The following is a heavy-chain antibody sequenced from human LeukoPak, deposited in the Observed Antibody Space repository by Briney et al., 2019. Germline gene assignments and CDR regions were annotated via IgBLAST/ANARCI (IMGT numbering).Heavy chain of an antibody. J-gene: IGHJ4*02. CDR2: MDPSGSQK. V-gene: IGHV3-7*01. Sequence: PGGSLRLSCAASGFTFNRSWLNWVRQAPGRGLEWVANMDPSGSQKRYVDSVKGRFTISKDNPGTSLYLEMNSLRTEDTAIYYCAIWASGNYWGQGTLVTASS. D-gene: IGHD3-10*01. CDR1: GFTFNRSW. CDR3: AIWASGNY.